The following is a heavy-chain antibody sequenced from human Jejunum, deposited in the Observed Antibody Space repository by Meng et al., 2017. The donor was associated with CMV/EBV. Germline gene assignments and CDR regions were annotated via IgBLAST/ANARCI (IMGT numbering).Heavy chain of an antibody. D-gene: IGHD1-1*01. CDR1: QDTFASSR. V-gene: IGHV1-46*01. J-gene: IGHJ4*02. CDR3: AREYPSTFYFDY. CDR2: IFSNSHT. Sequence: SSKSSQDTFASSRHHSGQHPHGLALDYMDVIFSNSHTQHTRKIKSKVTLTSQTTTTTVYMELSGLRSDDTAVYFGAREYPSTFYFDYWGQGTLVTVSS.